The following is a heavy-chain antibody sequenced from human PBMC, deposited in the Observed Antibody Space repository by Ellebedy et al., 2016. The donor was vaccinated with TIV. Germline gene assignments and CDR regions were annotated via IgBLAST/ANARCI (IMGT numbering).Heavy chain of an antibody. CDR1: GFTFSSYW. D-gene: IGHD3-10*01. J-gene: IGHJ6*02. Sequence: GESLKISCSTSGFTFSSYWMTWVRQAPGKGLEWVANIRQDGSETYYVDSVRGRFTISRDNARKSFYLQMESLRVEDSAVYYCARDLKTALTNYYGMDVWGQGTTVTVSS. CDR2: IRQDGSET. CDR3: ARDLKTALTNYYGMDV. V-gene: IGHV3-7*01.